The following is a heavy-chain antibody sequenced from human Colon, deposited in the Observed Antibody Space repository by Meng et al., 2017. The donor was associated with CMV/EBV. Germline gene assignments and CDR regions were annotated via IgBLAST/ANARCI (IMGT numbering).Heavy chain of an antibody. CDR1: GFIFGDHN. CDR2: ISSSGTYR. CDR3: TRTFRYYFDF. V-gene: IGHV3-21*01. D-gene: IGHD2/OR15-2a*01. Sequence: GESLKISCATSGFIFGDHNINWVRQAPGKGLEWVSSISSSGTYRYYADSVKGRFTISRDNAKDSVDLLMTSLRAEDTAVYYCTRTFRYYFDFWGQGTLVTVSS. J-gene: IGHJ4*02.